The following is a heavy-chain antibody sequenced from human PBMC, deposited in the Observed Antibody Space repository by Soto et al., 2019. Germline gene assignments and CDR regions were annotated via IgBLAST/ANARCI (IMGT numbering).Heavy chain of an antibody. Sequence: SQTLSLTCAISGDSVSSNTASWNWIRQSPSRGLEWLGRTYFRSKWYNDYAVSVESRIIINPDTSNNQFSLQLNSVTPEDTAVYFCAKGDNLGPKTGYAFDPWGQGIMVTAPQ. V-gene: IGHV6-1*01. CDR1: GDSVSSNTAS. J-gene: IGHJ5*02. D-gene: IGHD5-12*01. CDR3: AKGDNLGPKTGYAFDP. CDR2: TYFRSKWYN.